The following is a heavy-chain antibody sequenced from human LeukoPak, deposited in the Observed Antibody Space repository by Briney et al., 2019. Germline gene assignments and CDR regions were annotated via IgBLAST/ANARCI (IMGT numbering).Heavy chain of an antibody. CDR2: VYYSGIT. J-gene: IGHJ5*02. CDR3: ARHSPTYNWFDP. D-gene: IGHD2-21*01. V-gene: IGHV4-4*02. CDR1: GGSISSSNW. Sequence: PSGTLSLTCAVSGGSISSSNWWSWVRQPPGKGLEWIGEVYYSGITNYNPSLKSRVTISVDTSKNQFSLKLSSVTAADTAVYYCARHSPTYNWFDPWGQGTLVTVSS.